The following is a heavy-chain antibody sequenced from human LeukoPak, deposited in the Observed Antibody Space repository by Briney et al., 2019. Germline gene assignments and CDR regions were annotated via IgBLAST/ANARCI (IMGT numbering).Heavy chain of an antibody. J-gene: IGHJ4*02. D-gene: IGHD6-19*01. CDR3: AKDMRSAVVGESDY. CDR2: ISWNSGTI. Sequence: GGSLRLSCAASGFTFDDYAMHWVRHVPGKGLEWVSGISWNSGTIGYADSVKGRFTLSRDNAKNSLYLQMSSLRAEDTALYYCAKDMRSAVVGESDYWGQGTLVTVSS. CDR1: GFTFDDYA. V-gene: IGHV3-9*01.